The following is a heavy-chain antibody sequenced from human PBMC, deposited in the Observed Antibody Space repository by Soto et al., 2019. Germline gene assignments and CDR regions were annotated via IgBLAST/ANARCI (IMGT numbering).Heavy chain of an antibody. CDR2: IYYSGST. CDR1: GGSISSGGYY. Sequence: QVQLQESGPGLVKPSQTLSLTCTVSGGSISSGGYYWSWIRQHPGKGLEWIGYIYYSGSTYYNPSLKSRVTISVDTSKNQFSLKLSSVTAADTAVYYCARQLANPKYYYDSSGYPETDAFDIWGQGTMVTVSS. D-gene: IGHD3-22*01. V-gene: IGHV4-31*03. CDR3: ARQLANPKYYYDSSGYPETDAFDI. J-gene: IGHJ3*02.